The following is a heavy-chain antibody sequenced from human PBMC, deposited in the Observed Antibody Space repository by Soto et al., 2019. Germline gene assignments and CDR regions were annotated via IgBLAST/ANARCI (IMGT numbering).Heavy chain of an antibody. CDR2: ISGSGGST. Sequence: EVQLLESGGGLVQPGGSLRLSCAASGFTFSSYAMSWVRQAPGKGLEWVSAISGSGGSTYYADSVKGRFTISRDNSKNTLYLQMISLRAEDTAVYYCAKDDSYDSSGYYQDYWGQGTLVTVSS. V-gene: IGHV3-23*01. J-gene: IGHJ4*02. D-gene: IGHD3-22*01. CDR3: AKDDSYDSSGYYQDY. CDR1: GFTFSSYA.